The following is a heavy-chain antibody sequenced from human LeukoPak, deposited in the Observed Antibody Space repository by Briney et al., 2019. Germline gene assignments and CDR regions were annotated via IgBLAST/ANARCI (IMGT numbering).Heavy chain of an antibody. V-gene: IGHV4-31*03. CDR3: ARVGRGIAAAADY. J-gene: IGHJ4*02. D-gene: IGHD6-13*01. CDR1: GGSISSGGYY. Sequence: PSETLSLTCTVSGGSISSGGYYWSWLRQHPGKGLEWIGYIYYSGSTYYNPSLKSRVTISVDTSKNQFSLKLSSVTAADTAVYYCARVGRGIAAAADYWGQGTLVTVSS. CDR2: IYYSGST.